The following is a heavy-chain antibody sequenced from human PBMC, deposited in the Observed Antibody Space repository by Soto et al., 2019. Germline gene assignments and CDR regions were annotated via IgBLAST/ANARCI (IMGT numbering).Heavy chain of an antibody. CDR2: ISYDGSNK. CDR1: GFTFSSYA. D-gene: IGHD7-27*01. J-gene: IGHJ4*02. Sequence: GGSLRLSCAASGFTFSSYAMHWVRQAPGKGLEWVAVISYDGSNKYYADSVKGRFTISRDNSKNTLYLQMNSLRAEDTAVYYCARDLTGDPPVDYWGQGTLVTVSS. CDR3: ARDLTGDPPVDY. V-gene: IGHV3-30*04.